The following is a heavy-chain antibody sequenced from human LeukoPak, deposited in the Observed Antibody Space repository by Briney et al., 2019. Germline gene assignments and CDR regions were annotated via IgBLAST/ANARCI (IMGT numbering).Heavy chain of an antibody. D-gene: IGHD3-10*01. CDR2: INSEGTNT. CDR3: VRGKGTYYSLDY. J-gene: IGHJ4*02. Sequence: GGSLRLSCAASGFTFRGYWMHCVRQTPGKGLLWVSRINSEGTNTTYADSVKGRFTVSRDNAKNTLYLQMDSLRVEDTAMYYCVRGKGTYYSLDYWGQGTLVTVSS. V-gene: IGHV3-74*03. CDR1: GFTFRGYW.